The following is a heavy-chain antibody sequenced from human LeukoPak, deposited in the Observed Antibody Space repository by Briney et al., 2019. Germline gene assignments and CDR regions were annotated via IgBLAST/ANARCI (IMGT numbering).Heavy chain of an antibody. CDR1: GGSISSYY. CDR3: ARAGYSGYDFDY. J-gene: IGHJ4*02. CDR2: IYYSGST. D-gene: IGHD5-12*01. Sequence: SETLSLTCTVSGGSISSYYWSRIRQPPGKGLEWIGYIYYSGSTNYNPSLKSRVTILVDTSKNQFSLKLSSVTAADSAVYYCARAGYSGYDFDYWGQGTLVTVSS. V-gene: IGHV4-59*01.